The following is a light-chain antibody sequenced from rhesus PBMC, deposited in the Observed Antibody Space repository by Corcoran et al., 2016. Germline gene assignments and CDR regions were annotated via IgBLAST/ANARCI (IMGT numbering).Light chain of an antibody. J-gene: IGKJ4*01. CDR1: QSVSSS. CDR3: QQDYSWPLT. CDR2: GAS. V-gene: IGKV3-42*01. Sequence: EIVMTQSPATLSLSPGERATLSCRASQSVSSSLAWYQQKPGQAPKLRIYGASSRATGIPDRFSGRGAGTEFTSTISSLEPEDVGVYYCQQDYSWPLTFGGGTKVELK.